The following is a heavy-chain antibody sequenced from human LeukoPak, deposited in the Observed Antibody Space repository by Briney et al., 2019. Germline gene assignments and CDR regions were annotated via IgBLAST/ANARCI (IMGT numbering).Heavy chain of an antibody. CDR2: ISASGVMT. D-gene: IGHD3-10*02. J-gene: IGHJ6*04. CDR3: AELGITMIGGV. Sequence: GGSLRLSCAASGFTFTNYAMTWVRQAPGKGLEWVSSISASGVMTYYADSVKGRFTVSRDTSKNTLYLQMNSLRAEDTAVYYCAELGITMIGGVWGKGTTVTISS. CDR1: GFTFTNYA. V-gene: IGHV3-23*01.